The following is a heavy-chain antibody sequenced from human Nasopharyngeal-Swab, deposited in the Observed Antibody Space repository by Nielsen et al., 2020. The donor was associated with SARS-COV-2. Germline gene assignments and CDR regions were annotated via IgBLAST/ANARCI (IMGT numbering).Heavy chain of an antibody. Sequence: SETLSLTFAVFSGSFSDYKWHWVRQPPGKGLEWLGEINQGGTTNYNPSLKSRVTVSIYTSKNQFSLRLTSVTAADTAVYYCARGLSGIVPSPVLGLGPCYSYYYMDVWDKGTTVTVSS. D-gene: IGHD1-1*01. CDR3: ARGLSGIVPSPVLGLGPCYSYYYMDV. CDR1: SGSFSDYK. CDR2: INQGGTT. J-gene: IGHJ6*03. V-gene: IGHV4-34*01.